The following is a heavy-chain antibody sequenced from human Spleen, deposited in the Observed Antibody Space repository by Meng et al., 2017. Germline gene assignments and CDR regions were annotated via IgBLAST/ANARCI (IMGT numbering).Heavy chain of an antibody. Sequence: SETLSLTCTVSGGSISSGGYYWSWIRQHPGKGLEWIGYIYYSGTTNYNPSLKSRVSVSVDTSKDQFSLNLSSVTAADTAVYYCARGRGGSIWYYFDYWGQGNLVTVSS. V-gene: IGHV4-61*08. CDR1: GGSISSGGYY. D-gene: IGHD6-13*01. CDR2: IYYSGTT. CDR3: ARGRGGSIWYYFDY. J-gene: IGHJ4*02.